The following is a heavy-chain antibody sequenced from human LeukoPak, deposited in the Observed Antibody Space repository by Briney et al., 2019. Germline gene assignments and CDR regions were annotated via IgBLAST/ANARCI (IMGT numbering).Heavy chain of an antibody. D-gene: IGHD1-26*01. CDR1: GFTFSSYA. Sequence: GASLRLSCAASGFTFSSYAMNWVRQAPGRGLEWVSAVRGSDAGTSYADSVKGRFTISRDNSKNTLYLQMNSLRVEDTAVYYCAKNRGGSYYSGSDYWGQGTLVTVSS. CDR2: VRGSDAGT. CDR3: AKNRGGSYYSGSDY. J-gene: IGHJ4*02. V-gene: IGHV3-23*01.